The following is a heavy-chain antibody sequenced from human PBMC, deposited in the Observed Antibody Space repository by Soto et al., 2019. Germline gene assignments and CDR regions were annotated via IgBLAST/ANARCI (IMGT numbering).Heavy chain of an antibody. V-gene: IGHV4-30-4*01. Sequence: SETLSLTCTVSGSSISSGDYYWSWIRQPPGKGLEWIGYIYYSGSTYYNPSLKSRVTISVDTSKNQFSLRLSSVTAADTAVYYCASRRTSSAFDPWGQGTLVTVSS. J-gene: IGHJ5*02. CDR1: GSSISSGDYY. CDR2: IYYSGST. D-gene: IGHD3-10*01. CDR3: ASRRTSSAFDP.